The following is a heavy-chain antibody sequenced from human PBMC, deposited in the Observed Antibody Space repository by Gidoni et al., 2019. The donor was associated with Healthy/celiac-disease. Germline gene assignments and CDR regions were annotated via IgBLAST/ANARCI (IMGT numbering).Heavy chain of an antibody. V-gene: IGHV1-2*04. CDR1: GYTFTGYY. CDR2: INPNSGGT. J-gene: IGHJ4*02. Sequence: QVQLVQSGAEVKKPGASVKVSCKASGYTFTGYYMHWVRQAPGQGLEWMGWINPNSGGTNYAQKFQGWVTMTRDTSISTAYMELSRLRSDDTAVYYCARANFDYDYVWGSRPEYYFDYWGQGTLVTVSS. D-gene: IGHD3-16*01. CDR3: ARANFDYDYVWGSRPEYYFDY.